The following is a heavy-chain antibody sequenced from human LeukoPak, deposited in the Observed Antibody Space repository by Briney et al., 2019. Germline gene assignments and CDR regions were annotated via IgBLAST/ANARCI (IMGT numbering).Heavy chain of an antibody. D-gene: IGHD6-6*01. CDR3: ARQEGFGSEYSSIGNWFDP. Sequence: GESLKISCKGSGYSFTSYWIGWVRQMPGKGLEWMGITYPGDSDTRYSPSFQGQVTISADKSISTAYLQWSSLKASDTAMYYCARQEGFGSEYSSIGNWFDPWGQGTLVTVSS. CDR2: TYPGDSDT. CDR1: GYSFTSYW. J-gene: IGHJ5*02. V-gene: IGHV5-51*01.